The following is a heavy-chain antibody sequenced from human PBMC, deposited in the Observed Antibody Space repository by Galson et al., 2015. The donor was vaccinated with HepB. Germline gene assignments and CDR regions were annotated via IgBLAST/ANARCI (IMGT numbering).Heavy chain of an antibody. CDR3: AKGYGLFDS. J-gene: IGHJ5*01. CDR1: GFTFSSYA. CDR2: MSSDGNNI. V-gene: IGHV3-30*04. D-gene: IGHD5-18*01. Sequence: SLRLSCAVSGFTFSSYAMNWVRQAPGKGLEWVAVMSSDGNNIYYTDSVKGRFTISRDTSKNTLYLQMNSLRAEDAGLYFCAKGYGLFDSWGQGILVTVSS.